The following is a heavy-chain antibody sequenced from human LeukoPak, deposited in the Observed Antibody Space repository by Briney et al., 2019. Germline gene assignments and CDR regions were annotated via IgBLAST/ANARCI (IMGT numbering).Heavy chain of an antibody. V-gene: IGHV3-66*02. J-gene: IGHJ4*02. CDR3: AKAGGLGIDY. Sequence: GGSLRLSCAASGFTVSSNYMNWVRQAPGKELEWVSVINSGGNTYYADSVKGRFTISRDNSKNTLYLQMSSLRAEDTAVYYCAKAGGLGIDYWGQGTLVTVSS. D-gene: IGHD3-10*01. CDR1: GFTVSSNY. CDR2: INSGGNT.